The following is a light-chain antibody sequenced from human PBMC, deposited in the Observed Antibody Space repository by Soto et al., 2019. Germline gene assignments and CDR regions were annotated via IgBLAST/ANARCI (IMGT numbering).Light chain of an antibody. CDR1: RSDVGGYNY. CDR2: DVS. CDR3: SSYTSSNTQV. Sequence: QSALTQPASVSGSPGQSITISCTGTRSDVGGYNYVSWYQQHPGKAPKLIIYDVSNRPSGISNHFSGSKSGDTASLTISGLQAEDEADYYCSSYTSSNTQVFGTGTKVTVL. J-gene: IGLJ1*01. V-gene: IGLV2-14*03.